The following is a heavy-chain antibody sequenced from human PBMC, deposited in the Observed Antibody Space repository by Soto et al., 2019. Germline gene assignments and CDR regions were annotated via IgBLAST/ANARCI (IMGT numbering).Heavy chain of an antibody. CDR2: ISYDGSNK. CDR1: GFTFSSYA. CDR3: ASPRNYYYYGMDV. Sequence: VQLVESGGGVVQPGRSLRLSCAASGFTFSSYAMHWVRQAPGKGLEWVAVISYDGSNKYYADSVKGRFTISRDNSKNTLYLQMNSLRAEDTAVYYCASPRNYYYYGMDVWGQGTTVTVSS. J-gene: IGHJ6*02. V-gene: IGHV3-30-3*01.